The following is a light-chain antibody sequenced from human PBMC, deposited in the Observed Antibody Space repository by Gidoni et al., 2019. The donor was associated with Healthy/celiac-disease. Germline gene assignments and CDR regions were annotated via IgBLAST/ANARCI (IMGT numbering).Light chain of an antibody. CDR3: QQYGSSPYT. V-gene: IGKV3-20*01. CDR1: QSVSSSY. CDR2: GAS. J-gene: IGKJ2*01. Sequence: DIVLTQSPGTLSLSPGERATLSCRASQSVSSSYLAWYQQKPGQAPRLLIYGASSRATGIPDRFSGSGSGTDFTLTISRLDPEDFAVYYCQQYGSSPYTFGQGTKLEIK.